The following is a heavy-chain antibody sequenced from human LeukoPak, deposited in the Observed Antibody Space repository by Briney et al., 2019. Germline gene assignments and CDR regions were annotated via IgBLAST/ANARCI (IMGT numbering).Heavy chain of an antibody. CDR1: GFTFSNYG. CDR3: ARDHAGSGRAFDN. Sequence: GGSLRLSCAVSGFTFSNYGVHWVRKAPGKGLEWVALLSSGGINKHYADSVKGRFIISRDNSMNTLYLQMNSLRVEDTAVYYCARDHAGSGRAFDNWGQGTLVTVSS. J-gene: IGHJ4*02. V-gene: IGHV3-30*03. D-gene: IGHD2-15*01. CDR2: LSSGGINK.